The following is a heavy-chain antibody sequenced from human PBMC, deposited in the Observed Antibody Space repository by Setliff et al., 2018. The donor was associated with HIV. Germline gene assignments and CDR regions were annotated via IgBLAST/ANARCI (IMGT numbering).Heavy chain of an antibody. V-gene: IGHV4-34*01. D-gene: IGHD3-22*01. J-gene: IGHJ4*02. CDR2: IKHSGST. Sequence: SETLSLTCAVYGGSLRGYHWSWIRQSPEKGLEWIGEIKHSGSTNYNPSLKSRVTMSVDTSKNQFSLKLSSVTAADTAVYYCARHYYDNTPPYFDYWGQGTLVAVSS. CDR1: GGSLRGYH. CDR3: ARHYYDNTPPYFDY.